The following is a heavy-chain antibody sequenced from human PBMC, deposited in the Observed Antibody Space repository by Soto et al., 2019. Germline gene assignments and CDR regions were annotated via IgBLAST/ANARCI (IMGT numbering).Heavy chain of an antibody. CDR3: ARDKFARWGGPRVGFDY. CDR1: GGTFSSYT. Sequence: QVQLVQSGAEVKKPGSSVKVSCKASGGTFSSYTISWVRQAPGQGLEWMGRIIPILGIANYAQKFQGRVTITADKYTSTAYMELSSLGSEDTVVYYCARDKFARWGGPRVGFDYWGQGTLVTVSS. D-gene: IGHD3-16*01. V-gene: IGHV1-69*08. CDR2: IIPILGIA. J-gene: IGHJ4*02.